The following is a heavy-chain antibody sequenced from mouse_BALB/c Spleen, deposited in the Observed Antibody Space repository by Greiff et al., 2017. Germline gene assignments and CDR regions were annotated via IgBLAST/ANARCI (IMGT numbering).Heavy chain of an antibody. J-gene: IGHJ3*01. CDR3: ARSGDYDDVAWFAY. V-gene: IGHV14-1*02. CDR1: GFNIKDYY. Sequence: VQLQQSGAELVRPGALVKLSCKASGFNIKDYYMHWVKQRPEQGLEWIGWIDPENGNTIYDPKFQGKASITADTSSNTAYLQLSSLTSEDTAVYYCARSGDYDDVAWFAYWGQGTLVTVSA. CDR2: IDPENGNT. D-gene: IGHD2-4*01.